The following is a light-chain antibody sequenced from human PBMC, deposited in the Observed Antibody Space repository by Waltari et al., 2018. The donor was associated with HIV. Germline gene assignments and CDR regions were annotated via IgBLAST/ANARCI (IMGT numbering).Light chain of an antibody. CDR3: SSYTSSSTVV. Sequence: QSALTQPASVSGSPGQSITISCTGTSSDGGGYNYVSWYQQHPGKAPKLMIYEVSNRPSGFSNRFSGSKSGNTASLTISGLQAEDEADYYCSSYTSSSTVVFGGGTKLTVL. V-gene: IGLV2-14*01. CDR2: EVS. CDR1: SSDGGGYNY. J-gene: IGLJ2*01.